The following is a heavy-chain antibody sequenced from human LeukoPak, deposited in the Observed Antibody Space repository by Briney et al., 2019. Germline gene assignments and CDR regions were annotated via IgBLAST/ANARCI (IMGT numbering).Heavy chain of an antibody. Sequence: PSETLSLTCAVYGGSFSGYYWSWIRQPPGEGLEWIGEINHSGSTNYNPSLKSRVTISVDTSKNQFSLKLSSVTAADTAVYYCARGLSYDFWSGYYHFDYWGQGTLVTVSS. CDR2: INHSGST. D-gene: IGHD3-3*01. CDR1: GGSFSGYY. CDR3: ARGLSYDFWSGYYHFDY. V-gene: IGHV4-34*01. J-gene: IGHJ4*02.